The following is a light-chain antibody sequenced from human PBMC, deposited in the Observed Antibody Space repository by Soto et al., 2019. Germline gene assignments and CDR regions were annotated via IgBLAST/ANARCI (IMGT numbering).Light chain of an antibody. CDR3: SSYTSSSTVV. J-gene: IGLJ2*01. Sequence: QSALTQPVSVSGSPGQSITIYCTGTSSDVGGYNYVSWYQQHPGKAPKLMIYDVSNRPSGVSNRFSGSKSGNTASLTISGLQAEDEADYYCSSYTSSSTVVFGGGTKLTVL. CDR2: DVS. CDR1: SSDVGGYNY. V-gene: IGLV2-14*01.